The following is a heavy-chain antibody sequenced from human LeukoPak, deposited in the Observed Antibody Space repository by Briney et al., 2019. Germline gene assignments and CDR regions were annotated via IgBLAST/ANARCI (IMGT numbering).Heavy chain of an antibody. V-gene: IGHV3-21*06. CDR1: GFTFSSYS. D-gene: IGHD3-22*01. CDR3: ARDHHEISYYDSSGYLPSYFYMDV. J-gene: IGHJ6*03. CDR2: ISSSSAYI. Sequence: GGSLRLSCAVSGFTFSSYSMNWVRQAPGKGLEWVSSISSSSAYISYADSVKGRFTISRDNAKYSLYLQMNSLKAEDTAVYYCARDHHEISYYDSSGYLPSYFYMDVWGKGTTVTVSS.